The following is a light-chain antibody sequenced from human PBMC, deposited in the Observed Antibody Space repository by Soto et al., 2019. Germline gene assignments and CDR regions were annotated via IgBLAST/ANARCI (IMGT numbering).Light chain of an antibody. J-gene: IGKJ5*01. Sequence: DIQITEYPSTLAASVGDTVTSTGRASQRMSCWLAWHQQKPGKAPKLLIYAASTLQSGVPSRFSGSGSGTEFTLTISSLQPEDFATYYCQQLNSYPLTFGQGTRLEI. CDR1: QRMSCW. CDR2: AAS. V-gene: IGKV1-5*01. CDR3: QQLNSYPLT.